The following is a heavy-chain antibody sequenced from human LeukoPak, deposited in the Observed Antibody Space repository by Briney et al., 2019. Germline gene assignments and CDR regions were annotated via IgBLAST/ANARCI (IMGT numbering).Heavy chain of an antibody. CDR3: ARVGSSPGMFFDY. V-gene: IGHV1-46*01. CDR2: INPSGGST. J-gene: IGHJ4*02. D-gene: IGHD6-13*01. Sequence: ASVKVSCKASGYTFTRYYMHWVRQAPGQGLEWMGIINPSGGSTSYTQKFQGRVTMTRDMSTSTVYMELSSLRSEDTAVYYCARVGSSPGMFFDYWGQGTLVTVSS. CDR1: GYTFTRYY.